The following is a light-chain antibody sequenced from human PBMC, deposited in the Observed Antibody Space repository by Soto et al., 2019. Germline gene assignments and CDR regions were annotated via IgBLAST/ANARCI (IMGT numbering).Light chain of an antibody. V-gene: IGKV3-15*01. CDR1: QSVDSN. Sequence: EIVMTQSPGTLSVSPGERATLSCRASQSVDSNLAWYQQKPGQAPRLLIHGASTRATGVPARFSGSGSGTEFTLTISSLQSVDFAVYYCQQYNIWPLTFGGGTEVEI. J-gene: IGKJ4*01. CDR3: QQYNIWPLT. CDR2: GAS.